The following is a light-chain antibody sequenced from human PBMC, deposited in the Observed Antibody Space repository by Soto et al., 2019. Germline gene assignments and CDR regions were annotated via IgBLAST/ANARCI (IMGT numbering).Light chain of an antibody. CDR2: SNN. J-gene: IGLJ1*01. V-gene: IGLV1-44*01. CDR3: AAWDDSLNGRV. Sequence: QSVLTQPPSASGTPGQRVTISCSGSSSNIGSNTVNWYQQLPGTAPKLLIYSNNQRPSGVPDRFSGSKSGTSASLAISGLQSEDEADYYCAAWDDSLNGRVFGTGPKVTAL. CDR1: SSNIGSNT.